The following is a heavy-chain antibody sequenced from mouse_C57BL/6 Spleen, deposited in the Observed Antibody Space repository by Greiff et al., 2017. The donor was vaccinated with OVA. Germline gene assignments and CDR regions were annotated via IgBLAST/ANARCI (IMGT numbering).Heavy chain of an antibody. Sequence: VKLMASGPELVKPGASVKISCQASCYAFSSSWMNWVQQRPGKGLEWIGRIYPGDGDTNYNGKFKGKATLTADKSSSTAYMQLSSLTSEDSAVYFCARSYGSSYDYAMDYWGQGTSVTVSS. CDR1: CYAFSSSW. CDR2: IYPGDGDT. D-gene: IGHD1-1*01. CDR3: ARSYGSSYDYAMDY. V-gene: IGHV1-82*01. J-gene: IGHJ4*01.